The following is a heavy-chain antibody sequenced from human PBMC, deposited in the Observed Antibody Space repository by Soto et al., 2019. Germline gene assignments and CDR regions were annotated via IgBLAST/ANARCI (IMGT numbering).Heavy chain of an antibody. Sequence: SVKVSCKASGGTFSSYNISWVRQAPGQRLEWMGRIIPILGIANYAQKFQGRVTITADKSTSTAYMELSSLRSEDTAVYYCARDLAGYCSGGSCSYYYYYGMDVWGQGTTVTVSS. D-gene: IGHD2-15*01. CDR2: IIPILGIA. J-gene: IGHJ6*02. CDR3: ARDLAGYCSGGSCSYYYYYGMDV. V-gene: IGHV1-69*04. CDR1: GGTFSSYN.